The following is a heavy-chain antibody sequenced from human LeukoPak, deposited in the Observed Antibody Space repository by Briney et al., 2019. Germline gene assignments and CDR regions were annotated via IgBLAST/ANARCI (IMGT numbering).Heavy chain of an antibody. CDR1: GVTIADHG. V-gene: IGHV3-20*04. J-gene: IGHJ4*02. D-gene: IGHD6-13*01. CDR3: ARDLSSSWYSLAY. CDR2: INWDGKAT. Sequence: TGGSLRLSCAASGVTIADHGMSWVRQVPGKGLEWVSGINWDGKATGYADSVKGRFTISRDNAKKSLYLEMNSLRDDDTALYYCARDLSSSWYSLAYWGQGTLVTVSS.